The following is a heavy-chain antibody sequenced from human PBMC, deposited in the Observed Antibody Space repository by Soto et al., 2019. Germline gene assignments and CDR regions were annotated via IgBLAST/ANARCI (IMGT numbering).Heavy chain of an antibody. CDR2: IRSKAYGGTT. D-gene: IGHD3-10*01. CDR3: TREKIEWFGELSQPYYYYGMDV. CDR1: GFTFGDYA. V-gene: IGHV3-49*03. Sequence: GGSLRLSCTASGFTFGDYAMSWFRQAPGKGLEWVGFIRSKAYGGTTEYAASVKGRFTISRDDSKSIAYLQMNSLKTEDTAVYYCTREKIEWFGELSQPYYYYGMDVRGQGTTVTVSS. J-gene: IGHJ6*02.